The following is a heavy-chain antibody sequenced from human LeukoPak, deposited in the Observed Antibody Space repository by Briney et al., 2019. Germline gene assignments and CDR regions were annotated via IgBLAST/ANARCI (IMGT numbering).Heavy chain of an antibody. CDR3: AACYDSSGYYDY. D-gene: IGHD3-22*01. V-gene: IGHV1-69*13. CDR2: IIPIFGTA. J-gene: IGHJ4*02. CDR1: GGTFSSYA. Sequence: ASVKVSCKASGGTFSSYAISWVRQAPGQGLEWMGGIIPIFGTANYAQKFQGRVTITADESTSTAYMELSSLRAEDTAVYYCAACYDSSGYYDYWGQGTLVTVSS.